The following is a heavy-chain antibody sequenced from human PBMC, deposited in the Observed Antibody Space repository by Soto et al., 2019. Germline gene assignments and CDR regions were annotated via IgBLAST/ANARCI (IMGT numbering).Heavy chain of an antibody. D-gene: IGHD1-1*01. CDR2: MSHRGGT. Sequence: PSETLSLTCAVYGGSVSSGNYYWSWIRRPPGKGLEWIGEMSHRGGTHFNPSLKSRVTISVDTSKSHFSLKMSSVTAADTALYYCARVERGTATTVVDAFDIWGPGTMVTVS. J-gene: IGHJ3*02. CDR3: ARVERGTATTVVDAFDI. V-gene: IGHV4-61*03. CDR1: GGSVSSGNYY.